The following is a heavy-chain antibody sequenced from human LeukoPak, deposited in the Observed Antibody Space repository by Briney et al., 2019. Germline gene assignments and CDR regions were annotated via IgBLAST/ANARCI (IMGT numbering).Heavy chain of an antibody. V-gene: IGHV3-64D*09. J-gene: IGHJ3*02. CDR2: ISSNGGST. Sequence: GGSLRLSCSASGFTFSSYAMHWVRQAPGKGLEYVSAISSNGGSTYYADSVKGRFTISRDNSKNTLYLQMSGLRAEDTAVYYCVKGYYDILTGYYLNYDAFDIWGQGTMVTVSS. D-gene: IGHD3-9*01. CDR1: GFTFSSYA. CDR3: VKGYYDILTGYYLNYDAFDI.